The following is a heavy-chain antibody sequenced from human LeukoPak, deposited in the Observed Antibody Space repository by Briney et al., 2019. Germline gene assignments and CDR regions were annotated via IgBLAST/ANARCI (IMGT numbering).Heavy chain of an antibody. CDR2: ISSSGSTI. CDR1: GFIFDNYA. J-gene: IGHJ4*02. D-gene: IGHD5-24*01. V-gene: IGHV3-48*03. Sequence: PGGSLRLSCAASGFIFDNYAMSWVRQAPGKGLEWVSYISSSGSTIYYADSVKGRFTISRDNAKNSLYLQMNSLRAEDTAVYYCARGARWLQLGKAFDYWGQGTLVTVSS. CDR3: ARGARWLQLGKAFDY.